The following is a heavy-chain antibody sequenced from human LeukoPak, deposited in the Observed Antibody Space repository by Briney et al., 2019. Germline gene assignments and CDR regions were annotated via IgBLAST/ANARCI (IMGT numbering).Heavy chain of an antibody. CDR1: GFTFSSYA. CDR2: ISYDGSNK. J-gene: IGHJ6*02. CDR3: ARIYSGYDPSYYGMDV. V-gene: IGHV3-30*04. Sequence: PGRSLRLSCAASGFTFSSYAMHWVRQAPGKGLEWVAVISYDGSNKYYADSVKGRFTISRDNSKNTLYLQMNSLRAEDTAVYYCARIYSGYDPSYYGMDVWGQGTTVTVSS. D-gene: IGHD5-12*01.